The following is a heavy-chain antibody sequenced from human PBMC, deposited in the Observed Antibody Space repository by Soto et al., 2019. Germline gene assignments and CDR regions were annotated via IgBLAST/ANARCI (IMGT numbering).Heavy chain of an antibody. V-gene: IGHV1-3*01. CDR2: INAGNGNT. D-gene: IGHD2-2*01. J-gene: IGHJ5*02. Sequence: VNVTCKASGYTFASYAMHWVRQAPGQRLEWMGWINAGNGNTKYSQKFQGRVTITRDTSASTAYMELSSLRSEDTAVYYCARAGCSSTSCPTGFDPWGQGTLVTVSS. CDR3: ARAGCSSTSCPTGFDP. CDR1: GYTFASYA.